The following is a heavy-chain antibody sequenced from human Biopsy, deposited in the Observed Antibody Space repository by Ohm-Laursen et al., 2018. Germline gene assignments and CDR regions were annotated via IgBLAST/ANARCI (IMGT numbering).Heavy chain of an antibody. D-gene: IGHD1-1*01. CDR3: ATNIRGGELEPWKGHYYGMDV. J-gene: IGHJ6*02. Sequence: SVTVSCKVSGYSLIELSMYWVRQAPGKGLEWMGSFDLDDGETINVQRFQGRVTMTADTSTDTAYMEMSGLRSDDTAVYYCATNIRGGELEPWKGHYYGMDVWGQGTSVTVSS. CDR1: GYSLIELS. CDR2: FDLDDGET. V-gene: IGHV1-24*01.